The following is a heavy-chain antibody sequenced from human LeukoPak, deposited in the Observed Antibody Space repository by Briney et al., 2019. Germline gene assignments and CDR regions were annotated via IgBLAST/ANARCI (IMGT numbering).Heavy chain of an antibody. D-gene: IGHD3-22*01. Sequence: PGGSLRLSCAASGFTFSTYWMRWVRQAPGKGLVWVSRINSDGSGTSYADSVKGRFTISRDNAKNTLYLQMNSLRAEDTAVYYCSRSLADYFDSSGYFAYWGQGTLVTVSS. J-gene: IGHJ4*02. CDR3: SRSLADYFDSSGYFAY. V-gene: IGHV3-74*01. CDR1: GFTFSTYW. CDR2: INSDGSGT.